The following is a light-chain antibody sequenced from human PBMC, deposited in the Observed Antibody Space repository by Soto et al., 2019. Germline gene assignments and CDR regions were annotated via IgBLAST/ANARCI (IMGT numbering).Light chain of an antibody. V-gene: IGLV1-44*01. Sequence: QSVLTQPPSASGTPGQRVTISCSGSNSNIGSNVVNWYQQLPGTAPRLLIYSNNQRPSGVPDRFSGSKSGTSASLAISGLQSEDEADYHCAAWDDSLNGWVFGGGTKVTVL. CDR2: SNN. CDR1: NSNIGSNV. CDR3: AAWDDSLNGWV. J-gene: IGLJ3*02.